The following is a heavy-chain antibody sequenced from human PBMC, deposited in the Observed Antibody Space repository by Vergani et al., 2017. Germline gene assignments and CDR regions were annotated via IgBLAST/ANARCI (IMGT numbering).Heavy chain of an antibody. CDR1: GFTSSSYA. V-gene: IGHV3-30-3*01. Sequence: QVQLVESGGGVVQPGRSLRLSCAASGFTSSSYAMHWVRQAPGKGLEWVAVISYDGSNKYYADSVNGRFTISSANSKNTLYLQMNSLRAEDTAVYYCARQNGYSSSSFDYWGQGTLVTVSS. CDR2: ISYDGSNK. J-gene: IGHJ4*02. D-gene: IGHD6-6*01. CDR3: ARQNGYSSSSFDY.